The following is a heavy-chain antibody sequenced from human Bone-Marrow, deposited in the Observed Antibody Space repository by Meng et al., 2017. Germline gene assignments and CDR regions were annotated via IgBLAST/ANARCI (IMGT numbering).Heavy chain of an antibody. V-gene: IGHV4-4*07. CDR3: AREGDSSHYDILTGSHYYFDY. D-gene: IGHD3-9*01. CDR1: GGSISSYY. CDR2: IYTSGST. J-gene: IGHJ4*02. Sequence: SETLSLTCTVSGGSISSYYWSWIRQPAGKGLEWIGRIYTSGSTNYNPPLKSRVTMSVDTSKNQFSLKLSSVTAADTAVYYCAREGDSSHYDILTGSHYYFDYWGQGTLVTVSS.